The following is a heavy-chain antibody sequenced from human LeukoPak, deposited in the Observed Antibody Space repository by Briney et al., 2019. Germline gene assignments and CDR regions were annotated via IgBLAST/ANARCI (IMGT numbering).Heavy chain of an antibody. J-gene: IGHJ5*02. V-gene: IGHV3-23*01. Sequence: GGSLRLSCAASGFTFNRYVMSWVRRAPGKGLEWVSSIYGSGGSAYSADSVKGRFTISRDNSKNTLFLQMNSLRVEDTAIYYCAKGAHSSGWNPNWFDPWGQGTPVTVSS. D-gene: IGHD6-19*01. CDR3: AKGAHSSGWNPNWFDP. CDR2: IYGSGGSA. CDR1: GFTFNRYV.